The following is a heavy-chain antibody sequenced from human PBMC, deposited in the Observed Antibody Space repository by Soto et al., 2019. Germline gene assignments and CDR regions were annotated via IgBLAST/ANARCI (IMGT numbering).Heavy chain of an antibody. D-gene: IGHD2-15*01. CDR3: ARAGAATLSDY. CDR1: GGSISSGNYY. V-gene: IGHV4-31*03. CDR2: IYYSGST. Sequence: SETLSLTCTVSGGSISSGNYYWSWIRQHPGKGLEWIGYIYYSGSTYYNPSLRSRVTISVDTSKNQFSLNLSSVTAADTAVYYCARAGAATLSDYWGQGTLVTVSS. J-gene: IGHJ4*02.